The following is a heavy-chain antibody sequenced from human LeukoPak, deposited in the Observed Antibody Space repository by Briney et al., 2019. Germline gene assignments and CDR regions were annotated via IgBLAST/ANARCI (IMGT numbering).Heavy chain of an antibody. Sequence: GGSLRLSCAASGFTFSNAWMSWVRQAPGKGLEWVGRIKSKTDGGTTDYAAPVKGRFTISRDDSKNTLYLQMNSLKTEDTAVYYCTTTEPYSSSWYCFDYWGQGTLVTVSS. J-gene: IGHJ4*02. CDR2: IKSKTDGGTT. V-gene: IGHV3-15*01. CDR3: TTTEPYSSSWYCFDY. D-gene: IGHD6-13*01. CDR1: GFTFSNAW.